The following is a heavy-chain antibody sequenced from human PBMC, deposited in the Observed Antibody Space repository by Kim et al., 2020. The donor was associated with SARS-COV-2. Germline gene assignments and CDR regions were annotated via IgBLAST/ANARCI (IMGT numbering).Heavy chain of an antibody. CDR3: ARDYIWRIGGSYYYYYMDL. D-gene: IGHD3-16*01. J-gene: IGHJ6*03. V-gene: IGHV7-4-1*02. CDR1: GYTFTSYA. Sequence: ASVKVSCKASGYTFTSYAMNWVRHAPGQGLEWMGWINTNTGNPTYAQGFTGRFVFSLDTSVSTAYLQISSLKAEDTAVYYCARDYIWRIGGSYYYYYMDLWGKGATVTVSS. CDR2: INTNTGNP.